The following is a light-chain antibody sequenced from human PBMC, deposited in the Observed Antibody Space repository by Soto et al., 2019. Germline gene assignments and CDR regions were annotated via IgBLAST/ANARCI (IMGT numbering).Light chain of an antibody. Sequence: DVQMTQSPSSLSASVGDRVTITCRASQSISSYLNWYQQKPGKAPKLLIYAASSLQSGVPSRFSGSGSGTDFTLTISSLQPEDFATYYCQQSYTLWTFGQGTKVDI. CDR2: AAS. CDR3: QQSYTLWT. CDR1: QSISSY. V-gene: IGKV1-39*01. J-gene: IGKJ1*01.